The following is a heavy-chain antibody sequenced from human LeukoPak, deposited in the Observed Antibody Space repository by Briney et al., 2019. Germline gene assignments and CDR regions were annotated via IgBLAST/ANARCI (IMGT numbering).Heavy chain of an antibody. CDR2: ISAYNGNT. Sequence: ASVKVSCKASGYTFTSYGISWVRQAPGQGLEWMGWISAYNGNTNYAQKLQGRVTMTTDTSTSTAYMELSSLRSEDTAVYYCARGRSSWYYYYYMDVWSKGTTVTVSS. V-gene: IGHV1-18*01. J-gene: IGHJ6*03. D-gene: IGHD6-13*01. CDR3: ARGRSSWYYYYYMDV. CDR1: GYTFTSYG.